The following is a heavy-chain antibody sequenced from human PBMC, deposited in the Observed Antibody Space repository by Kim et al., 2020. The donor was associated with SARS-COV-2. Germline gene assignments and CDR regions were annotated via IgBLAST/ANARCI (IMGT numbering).Heavy chain of an antibody. CDR2: ISYDGSNK. D-gene: IGHD3-22*01. V-gene: IGHV3-30*18. CDR3: AKDVGTYYYDSSYGMDV. Sequence: GGSLRLSCAASGFTFSSYGMHWVRQAPGKGLEWVAVISYDGSNKYYADSVKGRFTISRDNSKNTLYLQMNSLRAEDTAVYYCAKDVGTYYYDSSYGMDVWGQGTTVTVSS. CDR1: GFTFSSYG. J-gene: IGHJ6*02.